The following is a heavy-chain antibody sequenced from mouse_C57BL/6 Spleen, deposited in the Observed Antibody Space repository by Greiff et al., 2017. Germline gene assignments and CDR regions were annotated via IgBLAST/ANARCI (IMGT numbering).Heavy chain of an antibody. Sequence: VKVVESGPGLVAPSQSLSITCTVSGFSLTSSAISWVRQPPGKGLEWLGVIWTGGGTNYNSALKSRLSISKDNSKSQVFLKMNSLQTDDTARYYCAKIYYGYDDAMDYWGQGTSVTVSS. CDR1: GFSLTSSA. V-gene: IGHV2-9-1*01. CDR2: IWTGGGT. D-gene: IGHD2-2*01. CDR3: AKIYYGYDDAMDY. J-gene: IGHJ4*01.